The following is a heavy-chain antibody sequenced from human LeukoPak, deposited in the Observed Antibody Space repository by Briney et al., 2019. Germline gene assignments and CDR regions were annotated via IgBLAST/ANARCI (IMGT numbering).Heavy chain of an antibody. J-gene: IGHJ4*02. V-gene: IGHV3-66*01. CDR1: GFTVSSNY. CDR3: ARVSSGWYYY. Sequence: GGSLRLSCAASGFTVSSNYMSWVRQAPGKGLEWVSVIYSGGSTYYADSVKGRFTISRDNSKNTLYLQMNGLRAEDTAVYYCARVSSGWYYYWGQGTLVTVSS. CDR2: IYSGGST. D-gene: IGHD6-19*01.